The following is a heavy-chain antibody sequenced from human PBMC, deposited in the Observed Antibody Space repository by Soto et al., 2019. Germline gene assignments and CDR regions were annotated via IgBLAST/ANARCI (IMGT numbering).Heavy chain of an antibody. CDR1: GGTFSSYA. J-gene: IGHJ5*02. Sequence: GASVKVSCKASGGTFSSYAISWVRQAPGQGLEWMGGIIPIFGTANYAQKFQGRVTITADESTSTAYMELSSLRSEDTAVYYCATLVPAPIKLFPGLGWIDPWGQGTLVTVSS. CDR3: ATLVPAPIKLFPGLGWIDP. V-gene: IGHV1-69*13. CDR2: IIPIFGTA. D-gene: IGHD2-2*02.